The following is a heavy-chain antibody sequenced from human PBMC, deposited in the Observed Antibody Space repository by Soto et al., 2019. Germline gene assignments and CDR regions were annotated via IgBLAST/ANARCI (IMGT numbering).Heavy chain of an antibody. CDR2: IYTSGST. CDR1: GGSISSSSYY. D-gene: IGHD6-19*01. CDR3: ARSQVSGWYDYFDY. V-gene: IGHV4-61*02. J-gene: IGHJ4*02. Sequence: SETLSLTCTVSGGSISSSSYYWSWIRQPAGKGLEWIGRIYTSGSTNYNPSLKSRVTMSVDTSKNQFSLKLSSVTAADTAVYYCARSQVSGWYDYFDYWGQGTLVTVSS.